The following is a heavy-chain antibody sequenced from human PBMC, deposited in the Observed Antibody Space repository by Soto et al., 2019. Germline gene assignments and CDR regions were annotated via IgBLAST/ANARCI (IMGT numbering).Heavy chain of an antibody. D-gene: IGHD3-3*01. V-gene: IGHV1-8*01. Sequence: QVQLLQPGAEVKKPGTSVRVSCRASGYTFKDYDINWVRRAPGQGLEWMGWMNPNSGNTAYARKFHDRITMTWSVSARTAFMELSSLTPEDTAVYYCARRMTWSLWCFDLWGSGIQVTVSS. CDR1: GYTFKDYD. CDR3: ARRMTWSLWCFDL. CDR2: MNPNSGNT. J-gene: IGHJ2*01.